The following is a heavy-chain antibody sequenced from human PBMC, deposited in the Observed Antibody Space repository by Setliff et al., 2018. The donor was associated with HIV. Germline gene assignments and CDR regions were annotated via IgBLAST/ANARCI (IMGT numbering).Heavy chain of an antibody. CDR1: GFNFNDYA. D-gene: IGHD2-2*01. CDR2: MSGSGGFR. Sequence: PGESLKISCAVSGFNFNDYAVSWVRQAPGKGLEWVSAMSGSGGFRYYADSVKGRFTISKDTSKNTLYLQMNSLRAEDTAVYYCARGFDYAQRPPLYYFDYWGQGTLVTVSS. CDR3: ARGFDYAQRPPLYYFDY. V-gene: IGHV3-23*01. J-gene: IGHJ4*02.